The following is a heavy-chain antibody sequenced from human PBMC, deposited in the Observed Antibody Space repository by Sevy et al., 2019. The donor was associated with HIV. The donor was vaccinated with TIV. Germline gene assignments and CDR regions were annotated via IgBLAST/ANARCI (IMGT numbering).Heavy chain of an antibody. D-gene: IGHD3-9*01. CDR3: ARESRHLDFLFDY. V-gene: IGHV3-33*01. CDR2: IWYDGSNK. J-gene: IGHJ4*02. CDR1: GFTFSSYG. Sequence: GGSLRLSCAASGFTFSSYGMHWVRQAPGKGLEWVAVIWYDGSNKYYADSVKGRFTISRDNSKNTLYLQMNSLGAEDTAVYYCARESRHLDFLFDYWGQGTLVTVSS.